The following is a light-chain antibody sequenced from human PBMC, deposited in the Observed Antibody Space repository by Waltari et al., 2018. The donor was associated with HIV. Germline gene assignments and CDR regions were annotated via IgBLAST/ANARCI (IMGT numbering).Light chain of an antibody. CDR1: HSIVYIYNKRNY. Sequence: EMTQAQLPVAVSLRARLTSTRSSTHSIVYIYNKRNYLASYQQKPGQPTNMHIYWATIRESGVPDRFSGSEAGTDFSLTIDYLQAEDLAVYYRQQYYSPPGTFRRGTKV. CDR2: WAT. CDR3: QQYYSPPGT. J-gene: IGKJ1*01. V-gene: IGKV4-1*01.